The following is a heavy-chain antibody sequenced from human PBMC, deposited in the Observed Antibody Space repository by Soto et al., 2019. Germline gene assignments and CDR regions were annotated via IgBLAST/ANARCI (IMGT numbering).Heavy chain of an antibody. CDR1: GFTFSSYA. D-gene: IGHD2-15*01. CDR2: INDGGTST. V-gene: IGHV3-23*01. Sequence: PGGSLRLSCAASGFTFSSYAMSWVRQAPGKGLEWVSAINDGGTSTWYADSVSGRFTISRDNSMNTLYLQTNSLRGEDTAVYYCANVWQTPYFDYWGQGTLVTVSS. J-gene: IGHJ4*02. CDR3: ANVWQTPYFDY.